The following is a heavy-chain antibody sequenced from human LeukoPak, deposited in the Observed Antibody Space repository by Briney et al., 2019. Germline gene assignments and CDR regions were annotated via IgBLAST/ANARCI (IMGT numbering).Heavy chain of an antibody. Sequence: GGSLRLSCATSGFTFSSYGIHWVRQAPGKGMEWVAVVSNDGRNEYYADSVQGRFSISRDNSKNTVYVQMNSLRAEDTAVYYCARDSASTPLDYWGQGTLVTVSS. CDR1: GFTFSSYG. CDR2: VSNDGRNE. J-gene: IGHJ4*02. V-gene: IGHV3-33*01. D-gene: IGHD1-26*01. CDR3: ARDSASTPLDY.